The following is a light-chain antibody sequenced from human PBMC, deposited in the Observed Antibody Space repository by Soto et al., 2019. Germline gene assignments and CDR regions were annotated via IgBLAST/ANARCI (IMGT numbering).Light chain of an antibody. J-gene: IGLJ3*02. Sequence: QSVLTQPPSASGTPGQRVTISCSGSRSNIGSNYVYWYQQLPGTAPKLLMYRNNQRPSGVPDRFSGSKSGTSASLAISGLRSEDEADYYCAAWDDNLSAPVFGGGTKLTVL. CDR1: RSNIGSNY. CDR2: RNN. V-gene: IGLV1-47*01. CDR3: AAWDDNLSAPV.